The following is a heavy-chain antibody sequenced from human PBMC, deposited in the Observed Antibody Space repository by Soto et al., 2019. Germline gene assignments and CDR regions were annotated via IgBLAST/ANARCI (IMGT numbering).Heavy chain of an antibody. CDR3: ARVYCSGGSCYSIDY. CDR2: INPSGGST. J-gene: IGHJ4*02. D-gene: IGHD2-15*01. V-gene: IGHV1-46*03. Sequence: ASVKVSCKASGYTFTSYYMHSVRQAPGQGLEWMGIINPSGGSTSYAQKFQGRVTMTRDTSTSTVYMELSSLRSEDTAVYYCARVYCSGGSCYSIDYWGQGTLVTVS. CDR1: GYTFTSYY.